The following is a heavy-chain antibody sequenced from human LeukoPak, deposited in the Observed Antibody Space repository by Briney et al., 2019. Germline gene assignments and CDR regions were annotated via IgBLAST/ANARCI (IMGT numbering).Heavy chain of an antibody. V-gene: IGHV3-20*04. D-gene: IGHD2-2*01. CDR3: ARDRIVVVPANPAAYYYMDV. Sequence: GGSLRLSCAASGFTFDDYGMSWVRQAPGKGLEWVSGINWNGGSTGYADSVKGRFTISRDNAKNSLYLQTNSLRAEDTALYYCARDRIVVVPANPAAYYYMDVWGKGTTVTVSS. CDR1: GFTFDDYG. CDR2: INWNGGST. J-gene: IGHJ6*03.